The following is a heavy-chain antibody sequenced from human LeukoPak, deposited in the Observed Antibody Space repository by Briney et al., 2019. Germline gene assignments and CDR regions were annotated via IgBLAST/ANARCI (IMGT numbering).Heavy chain of an antibody. CDR3: ARDGGYRYDYYYGMDV. V-gene: IGHV1-69*04. D-gene: IGHD3-16*01. CDR2: IIPIFGIA. J-gene: IGHJ6*02. Sequence: ASVQVSCMASGGIFSSYAISWVRQAPGQGLDWMGRIIPIFGIANYAQKFQARVTITAHQSRSTAYMELSSLRSEDTAVYYCARDGGYRYDYYYGMDVWGQGTTVTVSS. CDR1: GGIFSSYA.